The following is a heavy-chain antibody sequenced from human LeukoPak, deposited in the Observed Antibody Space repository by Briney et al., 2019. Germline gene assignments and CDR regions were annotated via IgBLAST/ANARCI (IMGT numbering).Heavy chain of an antibody. CDR1: GGSISSNY. D-gene: IGHD6-13*01. J-gene: IGHJ4*02. CDR2: IYYRGST. Sequence: PSETLSLTCTVSGGSISSNYWSWIRQSPGKGLEWIGYIYYRGSTDYNPSLKSRVTISVDTSKNQFSLKLSSVTAADTAVYYCARGGSSSWFFDYWGQGALVTVSS. V-gene: IGHV4-59*01. CDR3: ARGGSSSWFFDY.